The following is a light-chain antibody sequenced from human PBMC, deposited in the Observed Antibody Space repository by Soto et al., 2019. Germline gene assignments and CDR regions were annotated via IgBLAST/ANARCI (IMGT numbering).Light chain of an antibody. CDR3: CSSAASSIVV. V-gene: IGLV2-23*03. Sequence: QSVLTQPASVSGSPGXXXXXXXTGGSSDVGSSNLVSWYQQHPGKAPKLMIFEGSKRPSGVSYRFSGSKSGNTASLTISGLQAEDEADYYCCSSAASSIVVFGGGTKLTVL. CDR1: SSDVGSSNL. CDR2: EGS. J-gene: IGLJ2*01.